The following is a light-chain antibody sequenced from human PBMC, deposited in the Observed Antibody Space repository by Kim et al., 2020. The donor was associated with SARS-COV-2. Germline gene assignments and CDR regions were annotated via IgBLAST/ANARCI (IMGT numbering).Light chain of an antibody. Sequence: VSGSPGQTASITCSGDKLGDKYASWYQQKPGQSPVLVIYQDSKRPSGIPERFSGSNSGNTATLTISGTQAMDEANYYCQAWDTNVVFGGGTQLTVL. CDR2: QDS. V-gene: IGLV3-1*01. J-gene: IGLJ2*01. CDR1: KLGDKY. CDR3: QAWDTNVV.